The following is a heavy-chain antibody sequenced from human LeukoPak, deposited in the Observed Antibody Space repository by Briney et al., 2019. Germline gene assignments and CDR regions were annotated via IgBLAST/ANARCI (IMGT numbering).Heavy chain of an antibody. D-gene: IGHD2-15*01. CDR3: ARHPGSRYFDY. J-gene: IGHJ4*02. V-gene: IGHV4-34*01. CDR2: INHSGSA. Sequence: SETLSLTCAVYVGSFSGYYWSWIRQPPGKGLEWIGEINHSGSANYNSSLKSRVTISVDTSKNQFSLKLSSVTAADTAVYYCARHPGSRYFDYWGQGTLVTGSS. CDR1: VGSFSGYY.